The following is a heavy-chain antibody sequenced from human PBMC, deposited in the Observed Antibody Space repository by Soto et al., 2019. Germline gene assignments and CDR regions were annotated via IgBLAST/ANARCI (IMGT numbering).Heavy chain of an antibody. CDR2: IYSDGST. CDR1: GFTVSNNY. CDR3: ATYTSLDS. V-gene: IGHV3-53*02. D-gene: IGHD2-2*02. Sequence: EVQLVETGGGLIQPGGSLRLSCAASGFTVSNNYMSWVRQAPGKGLEWVSLIYSDGSTFYADSVKGRFTISRDNSKNTLFLQMNCLRAEDPSVYFCATYTSLDSWGQGTLVTVSS. J-gene: IGHJ4*02.